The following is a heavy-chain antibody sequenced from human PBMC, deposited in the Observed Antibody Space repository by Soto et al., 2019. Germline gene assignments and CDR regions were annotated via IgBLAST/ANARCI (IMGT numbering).Heavy chain of an antibody. CDR2: VSHDGRNT. V-gene: IGHV3-30*18. D-gene: IGHD6-19*01. CDR1: GFTFSDYA. Sequence: VQLVESGGGVVQPGRSLRLSCAASGFTFSDYAMHWVRQAPGKGLEWVAVVSHDGRNTHYADFVNGRFTISRDSSKNTVSLEMTSLRAEDTAVYYCAKGGRQWLVTSDFNYWGQGALVTVSS. J-gene: IGHJ4*02. CDR3: AKGGRQWLVTSDFNY.